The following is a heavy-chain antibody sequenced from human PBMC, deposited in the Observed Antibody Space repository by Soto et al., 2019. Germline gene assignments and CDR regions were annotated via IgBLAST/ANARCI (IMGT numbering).Heavy chain of an antibody. CDR1: GFTFSSYW. CDR2: INSDGSST. J-gene: IGHJ6*02. CDR3: ARESYYDFWSGYYKGYYYYGMDV. D-gene: IGHD3-3*01. Sequence: PGGSLRLSCAASGFTFSSYWLHWVRQAPGKGLVWVSRINSDGSSTSYADSVKGRFTISRDNAKNTLYLQMNSLRAEDTAVYYCARESYYDFWSGYYKGYYYYGMDVWGQGTTVTVSS. V-gene: IGHV3-74*01.